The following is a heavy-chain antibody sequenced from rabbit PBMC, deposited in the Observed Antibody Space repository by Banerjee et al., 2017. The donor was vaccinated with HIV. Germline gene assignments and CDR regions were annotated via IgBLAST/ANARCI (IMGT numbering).Heavy chain of an antibody. Sequence: QSLEESGGDLVKPGASLTLTCTASGFSFSSSYYMCWVRQAPRKGLEWIACIYAGSSGSTYYASWAKGRFTISKTSSTTVTLQMTSLTAADTATYFCARGAQYAGGGLGLWGPGTLVTVS. CDR1: GFSFSSSYY. CDR3: ARGAQYAGGGLGL. D-gene: IGHD8-1*01. J-gene: IGHJ4*01. V-gene: IGHV1S40*01. CDR2: IYAGSSGST.